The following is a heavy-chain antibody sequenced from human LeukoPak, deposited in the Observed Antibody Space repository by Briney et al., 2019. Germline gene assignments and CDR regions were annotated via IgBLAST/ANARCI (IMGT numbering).Heavy chain of an antibody. Sequence: ASVKVSCKASGYTFTSYGISWVRQAPGQGLEWMGWINPNSGGTNYAQKFQGRVTMTRDTSISTAYMELSRLRSDDTAVYYCARAPTKLTGDFDYWGQGTLVTVSS. J-gene: IGHJ4*02. D-gene: IGHD7-27*01. CDR2: INPNSGGT. V-gene: IGHV1-2*02. CDR3: ARAPTKLTGDFDY. CDR1: GYTFTSYG.